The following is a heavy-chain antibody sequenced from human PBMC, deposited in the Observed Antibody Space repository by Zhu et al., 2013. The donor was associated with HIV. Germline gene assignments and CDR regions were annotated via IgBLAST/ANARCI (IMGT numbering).Heavy chain of an antibody. Sequence: QVQLVQSGAEVKKPGSSVKVSCKASGGTFSSYAISWVRQAPGQGLEWMGGIIPIFGTANYAQKFQGRVTITADKSTSTAYMELSSLRSEDTAVYYCARAGQRSSSWYQKLWPSESKLNYYYGMDVWGQGTTVTVSS. CDR1: GGTFSSYA. CDR2: IIPIFGTA. D-gene: IGHD6-13*01. V-gene: IGHV1-69*06. CDR3: ARAGQRSSSWYQKLWPSESKLNYYYGMDV. J-gene: IGHJ6*02.